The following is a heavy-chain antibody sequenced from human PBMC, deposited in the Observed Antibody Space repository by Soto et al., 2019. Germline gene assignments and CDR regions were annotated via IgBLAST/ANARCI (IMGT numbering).Heavy chain of an antibody. V-gene: IGHV3-23*01. CDR3: AKDRPPQYGGSYRLELDAFDI. CDR1: GFTFSSYA. D-gene: IGHD5-12*01. CDR2: ISGSGGST. J-gene: IGHJ3*02. Sequence: EVQLLESGGGLVQPGGSLRLSCAASGFTFSSYAMSWVRQAPGKGLEWVSAISGSGGSTYYADSVKGRFTISRDNSKNTLYLQMNSLRAEDTAVYYCAKDRPPQYGGSYRLELDAFDIWGQGTMVTVSS.